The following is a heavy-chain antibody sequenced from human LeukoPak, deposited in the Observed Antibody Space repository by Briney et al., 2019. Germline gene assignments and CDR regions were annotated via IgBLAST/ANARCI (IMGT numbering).Heavy chain of an antibody. V-gene: IGHV3-49*03. CDR2: IRSKGYGATT. CDR3: TRAASGSYYPYYFDY. CDR1: GFTFGDYA. Sequence: PGGSLRLSCTASGFTFGDYAMSWFRQAPGKGLEWVGFIRSKGYGATTEYAASVKGRFTISRDDSKSIAYLQMNSLKTEDTAVYYCTRAASGSYYPYYFDYWGQGTLVTVSS. J-gene: IGHJ4*02. D-gene: IGHD1-26*01.